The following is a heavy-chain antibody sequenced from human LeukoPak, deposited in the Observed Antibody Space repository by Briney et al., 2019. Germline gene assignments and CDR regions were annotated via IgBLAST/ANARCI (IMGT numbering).Heavy chain of an antibody. J-gene: IGHJ6*03. Sequence: ASETLSLTCAVYGGSFSGYYWSWIRQPPGKGLEWIGSIYYSGSTYYNPSLKSRVTISVDTSKNQFSLKLSSVTAADTAAYYCARRGGIIRGVASYYYMDVWGKGTTVTISS. CDR1: GGSFSGYY. V-gene: IGHV4-34*01. CDR2: IYYSGST. CDR3: ARRGGIIRGVASYYYMDV. D-gene: IGHD3-10*01.